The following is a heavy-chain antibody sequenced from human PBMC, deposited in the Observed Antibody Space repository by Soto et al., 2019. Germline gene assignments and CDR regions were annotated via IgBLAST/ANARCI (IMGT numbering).Heavy chain of an antibody. CDR3: ARRWGTYFDF. J-gene: IGHJ4*02. D-gene: IGHD7-27*01. CDR2: IYYSGST. CDR1: GGSISSYY. Sequence: QVQLQESGPGLVKPSETLSLTCTVSGGSISSYYWSWIRQPPGQGLEWIGYIYYSGSTNYDPSLKSRVTISVDTSKHQFSLTLSSVTAADTAGYYCARRWGTYFDFWGQGTLVTVSS. V-gene: IGHV4-59*01.